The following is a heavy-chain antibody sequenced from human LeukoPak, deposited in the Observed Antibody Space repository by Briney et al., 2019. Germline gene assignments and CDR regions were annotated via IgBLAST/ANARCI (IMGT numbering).Heavy chain of an antibody. J-gene: IGHJ4*02. V-gene: IGHV4-59*08. CDR1: GGSISSYY. D-gene: IGHD2-21*01. CDR3: ARGGERGVPKGAKRGSYYFDY. CDR2: IYYSGST. Sequence: SETLSLTCTVSGGSISSYYWSWVRQPPGKGLEWIGYIYYSGSTNYNPSLKSRVTISVDTSKNQFSLKLSSVTAADTAVYYCARGGERGVPKGAKRGSYYFDYWGQGTLVTVSS.